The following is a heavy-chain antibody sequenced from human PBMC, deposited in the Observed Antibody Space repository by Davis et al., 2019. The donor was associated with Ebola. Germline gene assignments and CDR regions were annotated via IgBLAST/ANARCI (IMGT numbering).Heavy chain of an antibody. Sequence: PSETLSLTCTVSGGSISSHYWSWIRQPAGKGLEWIGRIYTSGSTNYNPSLKSRVTISVDTSKNQFSLKLSSVTAADTAVYYCARGLWYGPSHLDYWGQGTLVTVSS. J-gene: IGHJ4*02. CDR3: ARGLWYGPSHLDY. V-gene: IGHV4-4*07. CDR2: IYTSGST. CDR1: GGSISSHY. D-gene: IGHD6-13*01.